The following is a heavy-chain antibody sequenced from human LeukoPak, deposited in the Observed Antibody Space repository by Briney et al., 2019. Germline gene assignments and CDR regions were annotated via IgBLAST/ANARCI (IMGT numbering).Heavy chain of an antibody. CDR3: ARASYYYDTTGLGAVDI. CDR2: INWNSDKI. D-gene: IGHD3-22*01. J-gene: IGHJ3*02. CDR1: GFTFNDHA. Sequence: PGRSLRLPCAASGFTFNDHAMYWVRHPPGKGLEWVSGINWNSDKIDYADSVKGRFTISRDDAKNSLFLQMNSLRAEDTALYYCARASYYYDTTGLGAVDIWGQGTRVTVSS. V-gene: IGHV3-9*01.